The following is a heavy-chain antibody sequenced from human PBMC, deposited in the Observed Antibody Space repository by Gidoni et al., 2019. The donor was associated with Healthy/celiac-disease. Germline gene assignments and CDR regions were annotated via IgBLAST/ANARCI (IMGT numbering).Heavy chain of an antibody. Sequence: EVQLVESGGGLVQPGRSLRLSCTASGFTFGDYAMSWVRQAPGKGLEWVGFIRSKAYGGTTEYAASVKGRFTISRDDSKSIAYLQMNSLKTEDTAVYYCTSLIITTPYYGMDVWGQGTTVTVSS. D-gene: IGHD4-4*01. CDR2: IRSKAYGGTT. CDR3: TSLIITTPYYGMDV. CDR1: GFTFGDYA. J-gene: IGHJ6*02. V-gene: IGHV3-49*04.